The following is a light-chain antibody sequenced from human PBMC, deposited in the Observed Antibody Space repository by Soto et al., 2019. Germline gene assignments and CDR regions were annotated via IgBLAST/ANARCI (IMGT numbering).Light chain of an antibody. CDR3: LQRSNWPIT. CDR2: DTS. J-gene: IGKJ5*01. CDR1: QSIGSY. Sequence: EIVLTQSPATLSLSPGERATLSCRASQSIGSYLAWYQQKPGQAPRLLIYDTSNRATGIPARFSGSGSGTYFTVTISSLEPEDFAVYYCLQRSNWPITFGQGTRLEIK. V-gene: IGKV3-11*01.